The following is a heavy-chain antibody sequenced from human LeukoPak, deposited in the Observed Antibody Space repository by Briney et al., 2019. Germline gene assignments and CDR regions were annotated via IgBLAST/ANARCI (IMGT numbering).Heavy chain of an antibody. J-gene: IGHJ4*02. CDR1: GXTFSSYA. V-gene: IGHV3-64D*06. Sequence: PGGSLRLSCSASGXTFSSYAMHWVRQSPGKGLEYVSAISSNGGSTYYADSVKGRFTIYRDNSKNTLYLQMSSLRAEDTAVYYCVRSPIAVAGTGRGHFDYWGQGTLVTVSS. D-gene: IGHD6-19*01. CDR2: ISSNGGST. CDR3: VRSPIAVAGTGRGHFDY.